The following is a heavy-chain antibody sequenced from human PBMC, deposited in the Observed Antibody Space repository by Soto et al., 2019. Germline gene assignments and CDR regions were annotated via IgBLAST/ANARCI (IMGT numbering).Heavy chain of an antibody. D-gene: IGHD1-26*01. Sequence: QVQLVESGGGVVQPGRSLRLSCATSGFTFSSYGMHWVRQAPGKGLEWVAVIWYDGSNKYYADSVKGRFTISRDNSKNTLYLQKSSRRAEDTAVYYSARDRELRVHYYYGIDVWCQGTTVTVSS. J-gene: IGHJ6*02. CDR2: IWYDGSNK. CDR3: ARDRELRVHYYYGIDV. V-gene: IGHV3-33*01. CDR1: GFTFSSYG.